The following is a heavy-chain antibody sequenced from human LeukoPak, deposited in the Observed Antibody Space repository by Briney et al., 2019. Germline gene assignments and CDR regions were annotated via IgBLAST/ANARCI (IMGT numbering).Heavy chain of an antibody. D-gene: IGHD3-3*01. CDR2: IYHSGST. V-gene: IGHV4-38-2*02. Sequence: SETLSLTCTVSGYSISSGYYWGWIRQPPGKGLEWIWSIYHSGSTHYNPSLKSRVTISVDTSKHQSSLKLSSVTAADTAVYYCARVAPQTYYDFWSGYPYLNWFDPWGQGTLVTVSS. CDR3: ARVAPQTYYDFWSGYPYLNWFDP. CDR1: GYSISSGYY. J-gene: IGHJ5*02.